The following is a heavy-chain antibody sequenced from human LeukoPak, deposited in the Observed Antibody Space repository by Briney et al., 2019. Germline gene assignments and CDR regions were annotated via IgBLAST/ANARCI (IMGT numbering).Heavy chain of an antibody. Sequence: SETLSLTCTVSGYSISSDYYWGWIRQPPGKGLEWIGSIYYSGSTYYKPSLKSRVTISVDTSKNQFSLRLRSVTAADTAVYYCAGGKSRGSHIDYWGQGTLVTVSS. CDR1: GYSISSDYY. CDR3: AGGKSRGSHIDY. V-gene: IGHV4-38-2*02. CDR2: IYYSGST. J-gene: IGHJ4*02. D-gene: IGHD1-26*01.